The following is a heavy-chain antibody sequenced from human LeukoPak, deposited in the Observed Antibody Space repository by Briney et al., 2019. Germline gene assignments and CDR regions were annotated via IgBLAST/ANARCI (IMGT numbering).Heavy chain of an antibody. Sequence: GGSLRLSCAASGFTFSSYGMSWVRQAPGKGLEWASAISGSGGSTYYADSVKGRFTISRDNSKNTLYLQMNSLRAEDTAVYYCARDLPITMVRGVISRPHWFDPWGQGTLVTVSS. V-gene: IGHV3-23*01. J-gene: IGHJ5*02. CDR1: GFTFSSYG. CDR2: ISGSGGST. D-gene: IGHD3-10*01. CDR3: ARDLPITMVRGVISRPHWFDP.